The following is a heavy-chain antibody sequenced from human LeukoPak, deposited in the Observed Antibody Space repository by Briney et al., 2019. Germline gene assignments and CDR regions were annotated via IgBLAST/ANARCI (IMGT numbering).Heavy chain of an antibody. D-gene: IGHD5-12*01. V-gene: IGHV1-2*02. CDR1: GYTFTGYY. J-gene: IGHJ4*02. CDR3: AAALGIVATGGDY. CDR2: INPNSGGT. Sequence: ASVKVSCKASGYTFTGYYMHWVRQAPGQGLEWMGWINPNSGGTNYAQKFQGRVTMTRDTSISTAYMELSRLRSDDTAVYYRAAALGIVATGGDYWGQGTLVTVSS.